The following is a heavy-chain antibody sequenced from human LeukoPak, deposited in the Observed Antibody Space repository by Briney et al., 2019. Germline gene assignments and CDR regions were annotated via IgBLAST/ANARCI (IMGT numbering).Heavy chain of an antibody. Sequence: SETLSLTCTVSGGSISSYYWNWIRQPPGKGLEWIGYIYYSGSTNYNPSLKSRVTISVDTSKNQFSLKLSSVTAADTAVYYCARDRHMDKGLLAAFDIWGQGTMVTVSS. V-gene: IGHV4-59*01. CDR1: GGSISSYY. CDR3: ARDRHMDKGLLAAFDI. J-gene: IGHJ3*02. CDR2: IYYSGST. D-gene: IGHD5-18*01.